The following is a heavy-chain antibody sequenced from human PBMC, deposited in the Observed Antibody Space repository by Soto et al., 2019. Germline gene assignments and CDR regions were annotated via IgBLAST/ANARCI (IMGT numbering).Heavy chain of an antibody. CDR3: ARSEEDSDYYYYGMDV. D-gene: IGHD2-15*01. CDR2: TYYRSRWYS. Sequence: SQTLSLTCVGSGDTVSSNSVAWNWVRQSPSRGLEWLGRTYYRSRWYSDYAVSVRSRIDINADTSKNQVSLQLDSVTPEDTAVYYCARSEEDSDYYYYGMDVWGQGTTVTVSS. V-gene: IGHV6-1*01. CDR1: GDTVSSNSVA. J-gene: IGHJ6*02.